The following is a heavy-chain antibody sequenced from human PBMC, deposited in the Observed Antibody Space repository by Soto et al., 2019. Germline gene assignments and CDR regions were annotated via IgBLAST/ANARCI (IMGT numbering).Heavy chain of an antibody. D-gene: IGHD3-22*01. CDR1: GGSISSYY. J-gene: IGHJ1*01. V-gene: IGHV4-59*01. Sequence: QVQLQESGPGLVKPSETLSLTCTVSGGSISSYYWSWIRQPPGKGLEWIGYMHYSGSTNYNPSLKSRVTISVDTSKNQFSLKLSSVTAADTAVYYCARDSGYYVGEYFQRWGQGTLVTVSS. CDR3: ARDSGYYVGEYFQR. CDR2: MHYSGST.